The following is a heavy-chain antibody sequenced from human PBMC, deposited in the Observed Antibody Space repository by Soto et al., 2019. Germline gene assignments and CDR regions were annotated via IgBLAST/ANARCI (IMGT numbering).Heavy chain of an antibody. CDR3: ARPDYGSGSYPDY. V-gene: IGHV3-30-3*01. J-gene: IGHJ4*02. D-gene: IGHD3-10*01. CDR2: ISYDGGNK. Sequence: QVQLVESGGGVVQPGRSLRLSCAASGFTFSSYVMHWVRQAPGKGLEWVAVISYDGGNKYYADSVKGRFTISRDNSKNTLYLQINSLRAEDTAVYYCARPDYGSGSYPDYWGQGTLVTVSS. CDR1: GFTFSSYV.